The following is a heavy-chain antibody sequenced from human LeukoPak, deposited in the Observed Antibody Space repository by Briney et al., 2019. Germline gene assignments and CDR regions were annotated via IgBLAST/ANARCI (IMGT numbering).Heavy chain of an antibody. Sequence: PSGTLSLTCTVSGGSISSRSYYGCWIRQPPGKGLGWIGSIYYSGITYYNPSLKSRVTISVDTSKNQFSLKLSSVTAADTAVYYCARGGSLLWFGEYYYWGQGTLVTVSS. CDR3: ARGGSLLWFGEYYY. V-gene: IGHV4-39*07. CDR2: IYYSGIT. CDR1: GGSISSRSYY. D-gene: IGHD3-10*01. J-gene: IGHJ4*02.